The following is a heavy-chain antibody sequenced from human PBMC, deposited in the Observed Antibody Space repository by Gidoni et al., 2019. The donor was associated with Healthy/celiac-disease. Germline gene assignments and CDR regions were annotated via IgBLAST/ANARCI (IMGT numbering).Heavy chain of an antibody. CDR3: ARDGTYGDYVGGWFDP. J-gene: IGHJ5*02. V-gene: IGHV3-21*01. D-gene: IGHD4-17*01. CDR1: GFTFSSYS. Sequence: EVQLVESGGGLVKPGGSLRLSCAASGFTFSSYSMNWVRQAPGKGLELVSSISSSSSYIYYADSVKGRFTISRDNAKNSLYLQMNSLRAEDTAVYYCARDGTYGDYVGGWFDPWGQGTLVTVSS. CDR2: ISSSSSYI.